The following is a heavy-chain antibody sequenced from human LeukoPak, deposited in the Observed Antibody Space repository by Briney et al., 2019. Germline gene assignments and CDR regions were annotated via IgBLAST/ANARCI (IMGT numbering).Heavy chain of an antibody. CDR2: IDSSGGFI. CDR1: GFTFSDYN. D-gene: IGHD3-16*01. CDR3: VREGPHTGGTDAFDI. J-gene: IGHJ3*02. V-gene: IGHV3-21*06. Sequence: GGSLRLSCAASGFTFSDYNMNWVRQAPGKGLVWVSTIDSSGGFIYYADSLKGRFTISRDNAENSLHLQMNSLRAEDTAVYYCVREGPHTGGTDAFDIWGQGTMVTVSS.